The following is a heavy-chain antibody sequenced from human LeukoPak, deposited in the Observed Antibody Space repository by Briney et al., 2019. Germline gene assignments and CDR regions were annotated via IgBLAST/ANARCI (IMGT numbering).Heavy chain of an antibody. CDR3: AKTIRGVGYYMDV. J-gene: IGHJ6*03. D-gene: IGHD3-10*01. CDR1: GHTLLTYA. V-gene: IGHV3-64*01. CDR2: ISSNGGST. Sequence: GGSLRLSCAASGHTLLTYAMYWVRQAPGKGLEYVSAISSNGGSTYYANSVKGRFTISRDNSKNTLYLQMGSLRADDMAVYYCAKTIRGVGYYMDVWGKGTTVTVSS.